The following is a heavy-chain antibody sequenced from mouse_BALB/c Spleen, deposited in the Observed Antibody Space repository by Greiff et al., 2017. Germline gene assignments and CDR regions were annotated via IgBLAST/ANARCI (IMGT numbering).Heavy chain of an antibody. CDR3: ARSLPFYAMDY. Sequence: EVMLVESGGGLVQPGGSLRLSCATSGFTFTDYYMSWVRQPPGKALEWLGFIRNKANGYTTEYSASVKGRFTISRDNSQSILYLQMNTLRAEDSATYYCARSLPFYAMDYWGQGTSVTVSS. J-gene: IGHJ4*01. CDR2: IRNKANGYTT. D-gene: IGHD2-10*01. CDR1: GFTFTDYY. V-gene: IGHV7-3*02.